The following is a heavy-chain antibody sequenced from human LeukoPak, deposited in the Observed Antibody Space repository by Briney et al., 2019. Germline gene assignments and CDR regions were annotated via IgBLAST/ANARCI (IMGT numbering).Heavy chain of an antibody. CDR3: AKPRNEGGGGWYYFDY. V-gene: IGHV3-43*01. CDR2: ISWDGGST. D-gene: IGHD6-19*01. CDR1: GFTFDDYT. Sequence: GGSLRLSCAASGFTFDDYTMHWVRQAPGKGLERVSLISWDGGSTYYADSVKGRFTISRDNSKNSLYLQMNSLRTEDTALYYCAKPRNEGGGGWYYFDYWGQGTLVTVSS. J-gene: IGHJ4*02.